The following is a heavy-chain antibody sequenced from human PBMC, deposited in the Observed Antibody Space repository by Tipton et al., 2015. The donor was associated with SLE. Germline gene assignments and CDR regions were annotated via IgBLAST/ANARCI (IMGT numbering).Heavy chain of an antibody. CDR1: GGSISGYY. V-gene: IGHV4-4*07. CDR3: ARGDQLRASRLDYYYYTLDV. CDR2: VYSSGST. J-gene: IGHJ6*02. Sequence: TLSLTCTVSGGSISGYYWSWIRQPAGKGLEWIGRVYSSGSTIYNPSIKSRITLSLDTSKNQFSLRVNSVTAADTALYYCARGDQLRASRLDYYYYTLDVWGQGTTVTVSS. D-gene: IGHD3-16*01.